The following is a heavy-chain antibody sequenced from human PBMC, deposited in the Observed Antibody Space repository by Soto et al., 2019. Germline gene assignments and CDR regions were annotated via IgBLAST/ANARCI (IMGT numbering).Heavy chain of an antibody. CDR3: ARDLTAYGGNSASGY. CDR2: ISYDGSNK. CDR1: GFTFSSYA. Sequence: GGSLRLSCAASGFTFSSYAMHWVRQAPGKGLEWVAIISYDGSNKYYADSVKGRFTISRDNSKYTLYLQMNSLRAEDTAVYYCARDLTAYGGNSASGYWGQGTLVTVSS. D-gene: IGHD4-17*01. V-gene: IGHV3-30-3*01. J-gene: IGHJ4*02.